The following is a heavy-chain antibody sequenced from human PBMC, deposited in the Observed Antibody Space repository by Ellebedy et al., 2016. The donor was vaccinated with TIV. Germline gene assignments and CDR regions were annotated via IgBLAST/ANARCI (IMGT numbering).Heavy chain of an antibody. CDR3: ARASYDSSGTVNDY. J-gene: IGHJ4*02. CDR2: MNPNSGNT. D-gene: IGHD3-22*01. V-gene: IGHV1-8*01. CDR1: GYTFTSYD. Sequence: AASVKVSCKASGYTFTSYDINWVRQATGQGLEWMGWMNPNSGNTGYAQKFRGRVTMTRNTSISTAYMELNSLRSEYTAVYYCARASYDSSGTVNDYWGQGILVTVSS.